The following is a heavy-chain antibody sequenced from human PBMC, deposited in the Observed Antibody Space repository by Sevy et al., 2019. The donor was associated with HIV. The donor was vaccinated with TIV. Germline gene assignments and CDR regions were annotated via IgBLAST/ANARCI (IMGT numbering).Heavy chain of an antibody. V-gene: IGHV1-18*01. J-gene: IGHJ6*02. CDR2: ISAYNGNT. CDR3: ARDRGSAVAGPRMYYYYYYYGMDV. D-gene: IGHD6-19*01. CDR1: GYTFTSYG. Sequence: ASVKVSCKASGYTFTSYGISWVRQAPGQGLEWMGWISAYNGNTNYAQKLQGRVTMTTDTSTSTAYMELRSLRSDDTAVYYCARDRGSAVAGPRMYYYYYYYGMDVWGQGTTVTVSS.